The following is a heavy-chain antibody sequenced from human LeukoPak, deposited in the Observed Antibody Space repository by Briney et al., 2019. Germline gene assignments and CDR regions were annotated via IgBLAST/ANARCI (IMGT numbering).Heavy chain of an antibody. Sequence: GGSLRLSCAASGFTFRSYAMSWVRQAPGKGLEWVSSVSVSGGSTYYTDSVKGRFTISRDNSRDTLYLQMNSLRAEDTAIYYCAKDGHGQFLDYEPEYFHHWGQGTLVTVSS. CDR2: VSVSGGST. V-gene: IGHV3-23*01. J-gene: IGHJ1*01. CDR3: AKDGHGQFLDYEPEYFHH. D-gene: IGHD3/OR15-3a*01. CDR1: GFTFRSYA.